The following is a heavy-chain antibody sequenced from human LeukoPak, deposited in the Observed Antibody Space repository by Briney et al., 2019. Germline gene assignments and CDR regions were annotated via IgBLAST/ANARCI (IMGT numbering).Heavy chain of an antibody. Sequence: GGSLRLSCAASGFTFSNAWISWVRQAPGKGVEWVGRIKNKTDGGTTDYAAPVKGRFTISRDDSKNTLYLQMNSLKTEDTAVYYCTTEGCSGACFDYWGQGTLVTVSS. D-gene: IGHD2-15*01. CDR3: TTEGCSGACFDY. J-gene: IGHJ4*02. CDR1: GFTFSNAW. CDR2: IKNKTDGGTT. V-gene: IGHV3-15*01.